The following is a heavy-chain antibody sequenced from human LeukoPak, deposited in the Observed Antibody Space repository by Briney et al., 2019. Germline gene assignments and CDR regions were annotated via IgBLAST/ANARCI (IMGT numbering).Heavy chain of an antibody. V-gene: IGHV4-34*01. Sequence: TSETLSLTCAVYGGSFSGYYWSWIRQPPGMGLEWIGEINHSGSTNYNPSLKSRVTISVDTSKNQFSLKLSSVTAADTAVYYCARTRAYSSSWYDYWGQGTLVTVSS. CDR3: ARTRAYSSSWYDY. CDR2: INHSGST. CDR1: GGSFSGYY. J-gene: IGHJ4*02. D-gene: IGHD6-13*01.